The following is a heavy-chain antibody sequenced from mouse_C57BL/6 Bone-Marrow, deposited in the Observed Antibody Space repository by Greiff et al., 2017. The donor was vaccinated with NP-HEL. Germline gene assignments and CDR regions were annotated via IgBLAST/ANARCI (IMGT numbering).Heavy chain of an antibody. V-gene: IGHV1-61*01. CDR2: IYPSDSET. CDR3: ARWHYGSSYGY. J-gene: IGHJ2*01. Sequence: VQLQQPGAELVRPGSSVKLSCKASGYTFTSYWMDWVKQRPGQGLELIGNIYPSDSETHYNQKFKDKATLTVDKSSSTAYMQLSSLTSEDSAVYYCARWHYGSSYGYWGQGTTLTVSS. D-gene: IGHD1-1*01. CDR1: GYTFTSYW.